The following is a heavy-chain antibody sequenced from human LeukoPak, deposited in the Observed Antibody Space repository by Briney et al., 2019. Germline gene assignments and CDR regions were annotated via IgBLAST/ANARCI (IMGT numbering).Heavy chain of an antibody. CDR3: ARDSTYYYDNSGYGAFDI. CDR1: EGTFSSYA. CDR2: IIPIFDTA. Sequence: SVKVSCKASEGTFSSYAISWVRQAPGQGLEWMGGIIPIFDTANYAQKFQGRVTIAADKSTNTAYMELSSLRSEDTAVYYCARDSTYYYDNSGYGAFDIWGQGTMVAVSS. V-gene: IGHV1-69*06. J-gene: IGHJ3*02. D-gene: IGHD3-22*01.